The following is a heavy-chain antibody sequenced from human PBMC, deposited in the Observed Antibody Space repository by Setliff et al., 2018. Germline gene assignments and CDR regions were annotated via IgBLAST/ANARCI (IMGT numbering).Heavy chain of an antibody. CDR3: ARTPQYSNFWYALSWFDP. CDR1: GGSFSGYH. J-gene: IGHJ5*02. CDR2: ISHSGDP. V-gene: IGHV4-34*01. D-gene: IGHD3-3*01. Sequence: SETLSLTCAVYGGSFSGYHWSWIRQPPGKGLEWIGEISHSGDPNYNPSLKSRVTISLDTSKNQFSLKLTSVTAADTAVYYCARTPQYSNFWYALSWFDPWGQGTLVTVSS.